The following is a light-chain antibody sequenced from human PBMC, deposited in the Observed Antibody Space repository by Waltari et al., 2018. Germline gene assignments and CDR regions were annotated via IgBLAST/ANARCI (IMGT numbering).Light chain of an antibody. V-gene: IGKV1-12*01. Sequence: CRASQSISSWLAWYQQNPGNSPKLLIYAASSLQSGVASMFSGSGSGTDFTLTISSLQPEEFATSYCQQANSFPASFGGGAKVVIK. CDR1: QSISSW. J-gene: IGKJ4*01. CDR3: QQANSFPAS. CDR2: AAS.